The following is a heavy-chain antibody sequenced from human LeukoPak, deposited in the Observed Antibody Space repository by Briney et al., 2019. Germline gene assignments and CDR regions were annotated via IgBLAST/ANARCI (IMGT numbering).Heavy chain of an antibody. D-gene: IGHD3-10*01. CDR2: INPNSGGT. CDR3: AAAGITMVRGVXPDWFDP. V-gene: IGHV1-2*06. CDR1: GYTFTGYY. Sequence: ASVKVSCKASGYTFTGYYMHWVRQAPGQGLEWMGRINPNSGGTSYAQKFQGRVTMTRDTSISTAYMELSSLRSEDTAVYYCAAAGITMVRGVXPDWFDPWGXXTXVXVSS. J-gene: IGHJ5*02.